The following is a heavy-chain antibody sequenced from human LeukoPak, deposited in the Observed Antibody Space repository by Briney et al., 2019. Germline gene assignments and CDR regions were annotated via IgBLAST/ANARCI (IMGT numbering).Heavy chain of an antibody. CDR1: GGSFSGYY. D-gene: IGHD3-22*01. CDR3: ARGRRITMIVVVITKYNWFDP. CDR2: INHSGST. V-gene: IGHV4-34*01. Sequence: SETPSLTCAVYGGSFSGYYWSWIRQPPGKGLEWIGEINHSGSTNYNPSLKSRVTISIDTSKNQFSLTLSSVTGADTAVYYYARGRRITMIVVVITKYNWFDPWGQGTLVTVSS. J-gene: IGHJ5*02.